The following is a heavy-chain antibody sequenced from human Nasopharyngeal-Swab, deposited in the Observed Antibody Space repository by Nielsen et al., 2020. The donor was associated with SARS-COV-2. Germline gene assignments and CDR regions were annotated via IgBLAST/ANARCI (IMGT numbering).Heavy chain of an antibody. Sequence: GESLKISCAASGFTFTDYVMNWVRQAPGKGLEWVSSISTTSDYIYYADSVKGRFTISRDNAKNSLYLQMNSLRAEDTAVYYCARSLYYYYDSSGYSLWGQGTLVTVSS. D-gene: IGHD3-22*01. CDR1: GFTFTDYV. J-gene: IGHJ4*02. V-gene: IGHV3-21*01. CDR2: ISTTSDYI. CDR3: ARSLYYYYDSSGYSL.